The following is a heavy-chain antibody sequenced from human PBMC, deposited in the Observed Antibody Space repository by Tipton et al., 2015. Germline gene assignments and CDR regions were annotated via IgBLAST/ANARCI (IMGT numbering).Heavy chain of an antibody. CDR1: GYSISSGYY. V-gene: IGHV4-38-2*01. CDR3: ARGELLEFDS. Sequence: TLSLTCAVSGYSISSGYYWGWFRQSPGKGLEWIASIHHSGDTYNNPSLKSRVTISVDTSKNQFSLKLSSVTAADTAAYYCARGELLEFDSWGQGTLVTVSS. J-gene: IGHJ4*02. CDR2: IHHSGDT. D-gene: IGHD1-26*01.